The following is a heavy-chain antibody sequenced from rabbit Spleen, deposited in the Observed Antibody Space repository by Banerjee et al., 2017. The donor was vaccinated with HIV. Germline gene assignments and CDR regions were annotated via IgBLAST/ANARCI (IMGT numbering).Heavy chain of an antibody. Sequence: QSLEESGGDLVKPGASLTLTCTASGIDFSSKSVYWVRQAPGKGLEWIACIGTATSGGTYYASWAKGRFTISKTSSTTVTLQMTSLTAADTATYFCARDLDGVIGWNFGWWGPGTLVTVS. J-gene: IGHJ6*01. CDR2: IGTATSGGT. D-gene: IGHD4-1*01. V-gene: IGHV1S40*01. CDR3: ARDLDGVIGWNFGW. CDR1: GIDFSSKS.